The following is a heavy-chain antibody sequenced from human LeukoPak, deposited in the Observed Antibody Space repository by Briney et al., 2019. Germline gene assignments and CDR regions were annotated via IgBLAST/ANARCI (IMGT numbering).Heavy chain of an antibody. CDR1: GFTFSSYA. CDR3: AAQQWLVTNYDY. Sequence: GGSLRLSCAASGFTFSSYAMHWVRQAPGKGLEWVAVISYDGSNKYYADSVKGRFTISRDNAKNSLYLQMNSLRAEDTAVYYCAAQQWLVTNYDYWGQGTLVTVSS. D-gene: IGHD6-19*01. J-gene: IGHJ4*02. CDR2: ISYDGSNK. V-gene: IGHV3-30*04.